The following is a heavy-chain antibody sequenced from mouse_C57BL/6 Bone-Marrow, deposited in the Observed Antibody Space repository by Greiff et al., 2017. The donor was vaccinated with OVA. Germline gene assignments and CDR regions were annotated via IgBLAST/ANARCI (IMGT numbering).Heavy chain of an antibody. CDR2: SRNKANDYTT. CDR3: ARDADYYSNYGGAMDY. V-gene: IGHV7-1*01. Sequence: EVKVVESGGGLVQSGRSLRLSCATSGFTFSDFYMEWVRQAPGRGLEWIAASRNKANDYTTEYSASVKGRFIVSRDTSQSILYLQMNALRAEDTAIYYCARDADYYSNYGGAMDYWGQGTSVTVSS. CDR1: GFTFSDFY. D-gene: IGHD2-5*01. J-gene: IGHJ4*01.